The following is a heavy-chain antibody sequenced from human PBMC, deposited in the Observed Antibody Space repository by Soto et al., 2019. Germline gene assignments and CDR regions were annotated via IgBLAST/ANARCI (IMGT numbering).Heavy chain of an antibody. V-gene: IGHV5-10-1*01. CDR1: GYSFTSYW. CDR3: ERVSFMGFGVYGMDA. D-gene: IGHD3-10*01. Sequence: GESLKISCNGSGYSFTSYWISWVRQMPGKGLEWMGRIDPSDSYTNYSPSFQGHVTISADKSISTAYLQWSSLKASDTAMYYCERVSFMGFGVYGMDAWGQGTTVTVYS. CDR2: IDPSDSYT. J-gene: IGHJ6*02.